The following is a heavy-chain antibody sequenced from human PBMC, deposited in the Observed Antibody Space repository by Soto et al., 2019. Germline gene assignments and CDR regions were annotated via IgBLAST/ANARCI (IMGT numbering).Heavy chain of an antibody. Sequence: SVKVSCKASGGTFSSYAISWVRQAPGQGLEWMGGIIPIFGTANYAQKFQGRVTITADESTSTAYMELSSLRSEDTAVYYCARIQGLIQDPAIYYGMDVWGQGTTVTVSS. D-gene: IGHD3-16*01. CDR1: GGTFSSYA. CDR3: ARIQGLIQDPAIYYGMDV. CDR2: IIPIFGTA. J-gene: IGHJ6*02. V-gene: IGHV1-69*13.